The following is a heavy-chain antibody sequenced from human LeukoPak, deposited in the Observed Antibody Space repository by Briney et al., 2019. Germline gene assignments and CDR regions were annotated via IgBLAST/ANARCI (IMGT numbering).Heavy chain of an antibody. CDR3: ARGGLRNLWLVPKGVPLDAFYI. CDR1: GYTFTSYD. CDR2: MNTNSGNT. D-gene: IGHD6-19*01. Sequence: GSVKVSCKASGYTFTSYDINWVRQATGQELERMGWMNTNSGNTGYAQKFQSRVTITRKTSISTAYMELSSLRSEDTAVYYCARGGLRNLWLVPKGVPLDAFYIWGQGTMVTVSS. J-gene: IGHJ3*02. V-gene: IGHV1-8*01.